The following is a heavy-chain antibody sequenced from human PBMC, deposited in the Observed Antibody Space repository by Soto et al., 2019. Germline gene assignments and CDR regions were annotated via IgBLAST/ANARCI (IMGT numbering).Heavy chain of an antibody. CDR3: GRSSSMLGAGWSDS. V-gene: IGHV1-18*04. CDR2: ISTYSGNT. Sequence: ASVKVSCKASGYRFSSYGICWVRQAPGQGLQWMGWISTYSGNTNFAQDFRDRLTMTTDTSTNTAYMELRSLRSDDTAVYYCGRSSSMLGAGWSDSWGRGTLVTVSS. J-gene: IGHJ5*01. D-gene: IGHD2-8*01. CDR1: GYRFSSYG.